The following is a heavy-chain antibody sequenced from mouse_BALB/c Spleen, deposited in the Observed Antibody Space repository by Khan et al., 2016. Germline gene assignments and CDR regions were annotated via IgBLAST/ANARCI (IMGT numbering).Heavy chain of an antibody. CDR2: INTNTGEP. CDR3: AEYYYGSNWFAY. Sequence: QIQLVLSGPELKKPGETVKISCKASGYTFTNYGMNWVKQAPGKGLKWMGWINTNTGEPTYAEEFKGRFAFSLETSASTAYLQINNLKNEDTATYFCAEYYYGSNWFAYWGQGTLVTVSA. J-gene: IGHJ3*01. D-gene: IGHD1-1*01. CDR1: GYTFTNYG. V-gene: IGHV9-3*02.